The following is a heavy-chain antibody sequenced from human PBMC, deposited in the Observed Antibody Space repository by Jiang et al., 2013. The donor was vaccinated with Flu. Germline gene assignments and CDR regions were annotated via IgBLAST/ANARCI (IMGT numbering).Heavy chain of an antibody. J-gene: IGHJ4*02. V-gene: IGHV3-30*18. CDR3: AKVGHGDIVANFDY. CDR1: GFTFSSYG. CDR2: ISYDGSNK. Sequence: VQLLESGGGVVQPGRSLRLSCAASGFTFSSYGMHWVRQAPGKGLEWVAVISYDGSNKYYADSVKGRFTISRDNSKNTLYLQMNSLRAEDTAVYYCAKVGHGDIVANFDYWGQGTLV. D-gene: IGHD5-12*01.